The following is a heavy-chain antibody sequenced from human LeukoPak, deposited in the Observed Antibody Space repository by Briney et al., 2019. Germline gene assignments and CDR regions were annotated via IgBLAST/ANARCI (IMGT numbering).Heavy chain of an antibody. J-gene: IGHJ4*02. CDR3: ARISRYGLDY. CDR2: ISYDGSNK. V-gene: IGHV3-30*03. D-gene: IGHD3-16*01. Sequence: GGSLRLSCTASGFTFISYGMHWVRQAPGKGLEWVAVISYDGSNKYYGDSVKGRFTISRDNSKNTLYLEMISLRLEDTAVYYCARISRYGLDYWGQGTLVTVSS. CDR1: GFTFISYG.